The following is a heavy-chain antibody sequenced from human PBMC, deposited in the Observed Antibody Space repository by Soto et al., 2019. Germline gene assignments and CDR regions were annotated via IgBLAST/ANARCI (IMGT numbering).Heavy chain of an antibody. D-gene: IGHD5-12*01. V-gene: IGHV3-23*01. CDR3: AKDPPSPWTANWVDP. CDR2: ISSSGDSR. Sequence: EEQVSESGGGLVQSGGSLRLSCAASGFNFNTFAMSWIRQAPGKGLEWVSHISSSGDSRDYADSVRGRFTISIDNSKNVLFLQMNGLRADDTATYYCAKDPPSPWTANWVDPWGKGTLVTVSS. J-gene: IGHJ5*02. CDR1: GFNFNTFA.